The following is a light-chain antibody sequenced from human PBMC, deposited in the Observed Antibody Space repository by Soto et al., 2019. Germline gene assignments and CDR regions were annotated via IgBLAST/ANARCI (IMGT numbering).Light chain of an antibody. CDR2: EVT. V-gene: IGLV2-14*01. CDR3: SSYSATNTLV. CDR1: SSDIGDYFY. J-gene: IGLJ1*01. Sequence: QSALTQPASVSGSPGQSITISCTGTSSDIGDYFYVSWYQQHPGKVPKLIIYEVTNRPSGVTSRFSGSKSENTASLTISGLQAEDEAGYYCSSYSATNTLVFGSGTKVTVL.